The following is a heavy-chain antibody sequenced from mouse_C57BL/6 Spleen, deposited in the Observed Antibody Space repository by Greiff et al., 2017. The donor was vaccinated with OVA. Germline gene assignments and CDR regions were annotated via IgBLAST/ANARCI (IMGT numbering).Heavy chain of an antibody. V-gene: IGHV5-9-1*02. CDR2: ISSGGGCT. D-gene: IGHD2-13*01. CDR3: RGGSDGDNSAWFAY. CDR1: GFTFSSYA. Sequence: EVQLQESGEGLVKPGGSLKLSCAASGFTFSSYAMSWVRQTPGRGLEWVAYISSGGGCTNYADTVKGRVTLTGDKARNTLYLQLSSLKSEDTAMDYCRGGSDGDNSAWFAYWGQGTLVTVSA. J-gene: IGHJ3*01.